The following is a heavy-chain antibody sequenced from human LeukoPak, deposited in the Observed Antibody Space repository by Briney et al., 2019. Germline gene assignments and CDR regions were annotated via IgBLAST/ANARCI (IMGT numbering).Heavy chain of an antibody. D-gene: IGHD5-12*01. CDR1: GYRFTSHW. V-gene: IGHV5-51*01. CDR3: ARLGISGYDSWFDP. Sequence: GESLKVSCKGSGYRFTSHWIGWVRQMPGKGLEWMGIIYPGDSDTRYSPSFQGQVTISADKSISTAYLQWTSLKASDTAMYYCARLGISGYDSWFDPWGQGTLVTVSS. CDR2: IYPGDSDT. J-gene: IGHJ5*02.